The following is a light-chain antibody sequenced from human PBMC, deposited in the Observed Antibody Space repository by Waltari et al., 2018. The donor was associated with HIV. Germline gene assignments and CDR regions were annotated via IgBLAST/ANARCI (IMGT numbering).Light chain of an antibody. J-gene: IGLJ2*01. CDR2: DVS. CDR1: SSDVGRYNF. V-gene: IGLV2-14*03. Sequence: QSALTQPASVPGSPGTSITLPCTGASSDVGRYNFVTCYQHPPGKAPKLIIYDVSNRPSGVSNRFSGSKSGTTASLTISGLQAEDEADYYCSSYTSSRTVVFGGGTKLTVL. CDR3: SSYTSSRTVV.